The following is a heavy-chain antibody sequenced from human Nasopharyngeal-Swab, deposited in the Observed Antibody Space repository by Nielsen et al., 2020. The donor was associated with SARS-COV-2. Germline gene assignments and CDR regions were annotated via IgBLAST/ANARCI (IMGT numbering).Heavy chain of an antibody. CDR2: ISAYNGNT. V-gene: IGHV1-18*01. Sequence: ASVKVSCKASGYTFTSYGISWVRQAPGQGLEWMGWISAYNGNTSYAQKLQGRVTMTTDTSTSTAYMELRSLRSDDTAVYYCARQEGIAVAGTNYYYYYGMDVWGQGTTVTVSS. CDR1: GYTFTSYG. J-gene: IGHJ6*02. CDR3: ARQEGIAVAGTNYYYYYGMDV. D-gene: IGHD6-19*01.